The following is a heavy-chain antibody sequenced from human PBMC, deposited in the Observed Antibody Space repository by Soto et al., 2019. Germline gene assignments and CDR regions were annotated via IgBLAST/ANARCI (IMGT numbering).Heavy chain of an antibody. CDR1: GFTFSDYY. D-gene: IGHD5-12*01. Sequence: QVQLVESGGGLVKPGGSLRLSCAASGFTFSDYYMSWIRQAPGKGLEWVSYISSSSSYTNYAESVKGRFTNSRDNAKNVWYLYMSCLSAEDAAVYYCARGDGYDSDVGLGYWGQGTLVAVSS. CDR3: ARGDGYDSDVGLGY. J-gene: IGHJ4*02. V-gene: IGHV3-11*05. CDR2: ISSSSSYT.